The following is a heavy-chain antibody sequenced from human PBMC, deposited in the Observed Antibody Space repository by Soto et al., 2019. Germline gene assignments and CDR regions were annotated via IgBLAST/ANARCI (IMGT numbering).Heavy chain of an antibody. CDR3: ARYYDILTGYPGDNWFDP. CDR1: GDSVSTNSAT. V-gene: IGHV6-1*01. J-gene: IGHJ5*02. D-gene: IGHD3-9*01. Sequence: SQTLSLTCAISGDSVSTNSATWDWIRQSPSRGLEWLGRTYYRSKWYNDYAVSVEGRITINPDTSNNQVSLKLSSVTAADTAVYYCARYYDILTGYPGDNWFDPWGQGTLVTVSS. CDR2: TYYRSKWYN.